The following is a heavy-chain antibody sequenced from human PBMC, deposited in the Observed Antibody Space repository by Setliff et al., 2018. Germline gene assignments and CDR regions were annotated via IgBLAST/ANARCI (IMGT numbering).Heavy chain of an antibody. CDR3: TRERSEDFWSGYPYYYYMDV. V-gene: IGHV3-72*01. J-gene: IGHJ6*03. CDR1: GLTITNYY. CDR2: IRDKANRYTT. Sequence: GGSLRLSCAASGLTITNYYMDWVRQAPGKGLEWVGRIRDKANRYTTEYAASVKGRFTISRPDSKSIAYLQMNSLKTEDTAVYYCTRERSEDFWSGYPYYYYMDVWGKGTTVTVSS. D-gene: IGHD3-3*01.